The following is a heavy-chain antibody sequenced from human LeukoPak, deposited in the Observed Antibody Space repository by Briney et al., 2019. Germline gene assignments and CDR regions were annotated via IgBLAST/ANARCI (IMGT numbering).Heavy chain of an antibody. V-gene: IGHV3-21*04. CDR2: ISSSSSYI. CDR1: GFTFSSYS. D-gene: IGHD5-12*01. CDR3: AKGQDIVATILSLYYYYYMDV. J-gene: IGHJ6*03. Sequence: PGGSLRLSCAASGFTFSSYSMNWVRQAPGKGLEWVSSISSSSSYIYYADSVKGRFTISRDNSKNTLYLQMNSLRAEDTAVYYCAKGQDIVATILSLYYYYYMDVWGKGTTVTVSS.